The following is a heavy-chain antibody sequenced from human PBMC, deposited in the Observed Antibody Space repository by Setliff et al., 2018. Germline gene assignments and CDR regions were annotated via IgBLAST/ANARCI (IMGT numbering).Heavy chain of an antibody. CDR3: ARGYCDGIGCPAPLYYFDS. D-gene: IGHD2-21*01. V-gene: IGHV1-3*03. CDR1: GYTFISYA. Sequence: ASVKVSCKASGYTFISYALHWVRQAPGQRLQWMGWINPASGNTKYSQEFQGRVTITRDTSATTVYMELSSLRSDDMAVYYCARGYCDGIGCPAPLYYFDSWGQGTLVTVAS. J-gene: IGHJ4*02. CDR2: INPASGNT.